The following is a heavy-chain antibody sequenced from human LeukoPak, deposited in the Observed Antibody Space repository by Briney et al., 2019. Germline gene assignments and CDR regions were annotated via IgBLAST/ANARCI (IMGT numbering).Heavy chain of an antibody. J-gene: IGHJ6*04. V-gene: IGHV3-7*03. Sequence: PGGSLRLSRAASGFTLSSYWMTWVRQAPGKGLEWVANIKQDGSEKYYVDSVKGRFIISRDNAKNSLYLQINSLRVEDTAVYYCAREAHFMVRGVIIRRDGLDVWGKGTTVTVSS. CDR3: AREAHFMVRGVIIRRDGLDV. CDR2: IKQDGSEK. CDR1: GFTLSSYW. D-gene: IGHD3-10*01.